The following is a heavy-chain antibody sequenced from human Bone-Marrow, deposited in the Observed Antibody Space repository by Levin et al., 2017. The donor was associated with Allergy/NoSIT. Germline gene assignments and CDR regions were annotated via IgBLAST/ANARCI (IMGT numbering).Heavy chain of an antibody. CDR1: GYTFTSYG. J-gene: IGHJ5*02. Sequence: GESLKISCKASGYTFTSYGISWVRQAPGQGLEWMGWISAYNGNTNYAQKLQGRVTMTTDTSTSTAYMELRSLRSDDTAVYYCARWSDGSGNSWGQGTLVTVSS. CDR2: ISAYNGNT. CDR3: ARWSDGSGNS. D-gene: IGHD3-10*01. V-gene: IGHV1-18*01.